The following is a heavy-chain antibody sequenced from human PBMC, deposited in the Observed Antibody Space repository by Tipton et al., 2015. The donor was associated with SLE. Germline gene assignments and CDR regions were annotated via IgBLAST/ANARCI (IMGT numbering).Heavy chain of an antibody. V-gene: IGHV4-31*03. CDR3: ASHYDRWSGYPSYFDY. J-gene: IGHJ4*02. CDR2: ISSSGST. Sequence: TLSLTCTVSGASIASGSHYWSWIRQHPGKGLEWIGYISSSGSTHYNPSLKSRLIMSIDTSKNQFPLHLGFMTAADTAVYFCASHYDRWSGYPSYFDYWGQGSLVTVSS. D-gene: IGHD3-3*01. CDR1: GASIASGSHY.